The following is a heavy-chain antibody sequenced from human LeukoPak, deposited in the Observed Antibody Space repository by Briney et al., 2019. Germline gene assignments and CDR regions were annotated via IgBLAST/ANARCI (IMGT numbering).Heavy chain of an antibody. CDR2: VNGAGSST. Sequence: GSLRLSCAASGFTFSTYWMQWVRQAPGKGLVWVSHVNGAGSSTSYADSVKGRFTISRDNAKNTLYLQMNSLRAEDTAVYYCTRGGSYGSFDYWGQGTLVTVSS. J-gene: IGHJ4*02. CDR3: TRGGSYGSFDY. V-gene: IGHV3-74*01. D-gene: IGHD3-10*01. CDR1: GFTFSTYW.